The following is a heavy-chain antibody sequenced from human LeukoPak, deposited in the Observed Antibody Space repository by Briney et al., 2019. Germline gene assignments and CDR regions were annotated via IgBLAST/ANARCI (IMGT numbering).Heavy chain of an antibody. Sequence: GGYLRLSCAASGFTFSSYEMNWVRQAPGKGLEWVSYISSSGSTIYYADSVKGRFTISRDNAKNSLYLQMNSLRAEDTAVYYCARDWAPYDSSGYYDYWGQGTLVTVSS. CDR2: ISSSGSTI. J-gene: IGHJ4*02. D-gene: IGHD3-22*01. CDR1: GFTFSSYE. CDR3: ARDWAPYDSSGYYDY. V-gene: IGHV3-48*03.